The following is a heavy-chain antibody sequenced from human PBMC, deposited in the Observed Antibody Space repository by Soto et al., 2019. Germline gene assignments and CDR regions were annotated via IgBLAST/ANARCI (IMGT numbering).Heavy chain of an antibody. Sequence: QVQLQESGPGLVKPSETLSLTCTVSGGSVNSGSYYWTWIPQSPGRGLEWIGYVYYSGTTKYNPTLKTRATISVDTTNNTFSLRLCPMTPADTAVYYCARDYWANEKRFESWGQGTLVTVSS. CDR1: GGSVNSGSYY. CDR2: VYYSGTT. CDR3: ARDYWANEKRFES. D-gene: IGHD2-8*02. V-gene: IGHV4-61*01. J-gene: IGHJ4*02.